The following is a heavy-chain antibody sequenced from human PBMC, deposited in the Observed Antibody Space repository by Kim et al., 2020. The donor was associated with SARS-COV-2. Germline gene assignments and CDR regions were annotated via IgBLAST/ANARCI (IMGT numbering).Heavy chain of an antibody. D-gene: IGHD4-17*01. V-gene: IGHV4-31*02. Sequence: PSLKSRVTISVDTSKNQFSLKLSSVTAADTAVYYCARGAYGDYYYYGMDVWGQGTTVTVSS. J-gene: IGHJ6*02. CDR3: ARGAYGDYYYYGMDV.